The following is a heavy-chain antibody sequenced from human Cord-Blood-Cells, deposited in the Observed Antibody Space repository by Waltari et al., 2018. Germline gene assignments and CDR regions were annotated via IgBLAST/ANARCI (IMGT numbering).Heavy chain of an antibody. CDR1: GFSLSTSGVG. CDR3: AHSTLGNAFDI. CDR2: IYWNDDK. J-gene: IGHJ3*02. Sequence: QITLKESGPTLVKPTQTLTLTCTFSGFSLSTSGVGVGWIRQPPGKALEWLALIYWNDDKRYSPSMKIRLTITKDTSKNQVVLTMTNMDPVDTATYYCAHSTLGNAFDIWGQGTMVTVSS. D-gene: IGHD7-27*01. V-gene: IGHV2-5*01.